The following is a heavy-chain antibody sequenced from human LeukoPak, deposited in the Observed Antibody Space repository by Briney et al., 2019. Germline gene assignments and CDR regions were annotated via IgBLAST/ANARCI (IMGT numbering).Heavy chain of an antibody. CDR1: GFTFSSYA. V-gene: IGHV3-30-3*01. J-gene: IGHJ6*02. CDR2: ISYDGSNK. CDR3: ARGPTTYYYDSSGLRGYYYYGMDV. D-gene: IGHD3-22*01. Sequence: GGSLRLSCAASGFTFSSYAMHWVRQAPGKGLEWVAVISYDGSNKYCADSVKGRFTISRDNPKNTLYLQMNSLRAEDTAVYYCARGPTTYYYDSSGLRGYYYYGMDVWGQGTTVTVSS.